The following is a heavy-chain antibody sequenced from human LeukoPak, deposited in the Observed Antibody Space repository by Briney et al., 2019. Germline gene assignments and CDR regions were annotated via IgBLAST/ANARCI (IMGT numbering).Heavy chain of an antibody. CDR3: ARENWNYNAFDI. Sequence: GGSLRLSCAASGFTFTSYWMYWVRQAPGKGLVCVSRINSDGSSTSYADSVKGRFTISRDNAKNTLYLQMNSLRAEDTAVYYCARENWNYNAFDIWGQGTMVTVSS. D-gene: IGHD1-7*01. V-gene: IGHV3-74*01. CDR2: INSDGSST. CDR1: GFTFTSYW. J-gene: IGHJ3*02.